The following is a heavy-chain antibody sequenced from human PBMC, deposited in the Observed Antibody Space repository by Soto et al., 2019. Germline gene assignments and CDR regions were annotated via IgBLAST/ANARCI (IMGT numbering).Heavy chain of an antibody. J-gene: IGHJ5*02. Sequence: GGSLRLSCTASGFTFGDYAMSWFRQAPGKGLEWVGFIRSKAYGGTTEYAASVKGRFTISRDDSKSIAYLQMNSLKTEDTAVYYCTRDAEVTGLRFSWFDPWGQGTLVTVSS. CDR2: IRSKAYGGTT. CDR3: TRDAEVTGLRFSWFDP. CDR1: GFTFGDYA. V-gene: IGHV3-49*03. D-gene: IGHD4-17*01.